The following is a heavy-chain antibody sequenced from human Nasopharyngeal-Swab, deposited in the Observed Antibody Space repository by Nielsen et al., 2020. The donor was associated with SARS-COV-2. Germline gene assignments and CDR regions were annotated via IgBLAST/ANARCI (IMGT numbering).Heavy chain of an antibody. Sequence: GGSLRLSCAASGFTFSSYAMHWVRQARGKGLEWVAVISYDGSKKYYADSVKGRFTISRDNSKNTLYLQMNSLRAEDTAVYYCARDQGSSWYTYYYYYGMDVWGQGTTVTVSS. D-gene: IGHD6-13*01. J-gene: IGHJ6*02. CDR3: ARDQGSSWYTYYYYYGMDV. CDR1: GFTFSSYA. CDR2: ISYDGSKK. V-gene: IGHV3-30-3*01.